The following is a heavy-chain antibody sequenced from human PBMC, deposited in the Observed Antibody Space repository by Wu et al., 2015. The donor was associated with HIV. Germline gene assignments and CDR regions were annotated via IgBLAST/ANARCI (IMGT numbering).Heavy chain of an antibody. CDR3: VRDSTEDRPNWFDP. V-gene: IGHV1-18*01. J-gene: IGHJ5*02. Sequence: QVQLVQSGAEVKKFGSSVKVSCEASGGTFSSYAISWVRQAPGQGLEWMGRISGYNGNTNYAQNLQGRVTMTTDTSTSTVYMELRSLRSDDTAVYYCVRDSTEDRPNWFDPWGQGTLVIVSS. D-gene: IGHD6-6*01. CDR2: ISGYNGNT. CDR1: GGTFSSYA.